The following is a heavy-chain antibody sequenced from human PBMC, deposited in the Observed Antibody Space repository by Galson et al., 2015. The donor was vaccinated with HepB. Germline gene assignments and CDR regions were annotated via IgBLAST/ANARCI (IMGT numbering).Heavy chain of an antibody. CDR1: GYTFNDYF. D-gene: IGHD1-1*01. Sequence: SVKVSCKASGYTFNDYFIHWVRQAPGQGLEWMGWINPNSGGTNYAQKFQGRVSMTRDTSISTAYLELSRLRFDDTAMYYCAREERPIDYWGQGTLVAVSS. J-gene: IGHJ4*02. CDR3: AREERPIDY. V-gene: IGHV1-2*02. CDR2: INPNSGGT.